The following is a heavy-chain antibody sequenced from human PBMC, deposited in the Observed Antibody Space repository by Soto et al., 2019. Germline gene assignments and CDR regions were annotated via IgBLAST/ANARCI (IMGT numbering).Heavy chain of an antibody. CDR2: ISGSGDNT. Sequence: EVQLLESGGGLVQPGGSLRLSCAASGFTFSSYALNWVRQAPGKGLEWASVISGSGDNTYYVDSVKGRFTISRDNSKNTLYLQMNSLRAEDTAVYYCAKDLGTDDFWSAYYTYYYMDVWGKGTTVTVSS. J-gene: IGHJ6*03. V-gene: IGHV3-23*01. D-gene: IGHD3-3*01. CDR1: GFTFSSYA. CDR3: AKDLGTDDFWSAYYTYYYMDV.